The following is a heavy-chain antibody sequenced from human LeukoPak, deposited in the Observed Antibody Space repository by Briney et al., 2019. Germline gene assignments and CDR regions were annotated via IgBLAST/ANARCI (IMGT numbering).Heavy chain of an antibody. CDR1: GGSISCYY. J-gene: IGHJ5*02. Sequence: SSETLSLTCSVSGGSISCYYWSWIRQPPGKGLEWIGYIYTSGSTSYNPSLKSRVSISVDPSKNHFPLKMSYVAAADAAVYYCASSPTEYYDFWSGYSSENWFDPWGQGTLVTVSS. V-gene: IGHV4-4*09. D-gene: IGHD3-3*01. CDR3: ASSPTEYYDFWSGYSSENWFDP. CDR2: IYTSGST.